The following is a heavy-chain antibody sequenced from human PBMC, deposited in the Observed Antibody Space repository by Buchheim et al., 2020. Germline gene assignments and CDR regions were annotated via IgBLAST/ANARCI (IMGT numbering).Heavy chain of an antibody. CDR1: GFTFSTSW. CDR3: AECDSTWSVD. D-gene: IGHD6-13*01. V-gene: IGHV3-74*01. CDR2: IVPDGINA. Sequence: EVQLVESGGGLVKPGGSLRLSCAASGFTFSTSWMHWVRQAPGKGLVWVSRIVPDGINASYADSVKGRFTTSRDNGKNTLYLQMNSVRVEDSSVCYCAECDSTWSVDWGQGTL. J-gene: IGHJ4*02.